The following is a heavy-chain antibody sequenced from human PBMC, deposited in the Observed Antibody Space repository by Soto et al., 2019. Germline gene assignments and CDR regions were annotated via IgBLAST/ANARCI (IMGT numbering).Heavy chain of an antibody. Sequence: QITLKESGLTLVKPTQTLTLPCTFSGFSLSTSGVGVGWIRQPPGKALEWLALLFWDDDDRYSPSLKSMLTITKDASKGQMVLTKTTMDPVDTATYFCSHLAFCGGSCYYFDYWGLGTLVTVSS. J-gene: IGHJ4*02. V-gene: IGHV2-5*02. CDR3: SHLAFCGGSCYYFDY. CDR1: GFSLSTSGVG. D-gene: IGHD2-15*01. CDR2: LFWDDDD.